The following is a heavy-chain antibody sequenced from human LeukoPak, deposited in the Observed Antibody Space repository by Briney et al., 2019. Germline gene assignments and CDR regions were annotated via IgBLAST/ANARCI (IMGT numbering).Heavy chain of an antibody. J-gene: IGHJ3*02. V-gene: IGHV4-39*01. CDR3: ARRFAPSRNDAFDI. CDR1: GGSISSGGYY. D-gene: IGHD3-10*01. CDR2: IYYSGST. Sequence: PSETLSLTCTVSGGSISSGGYYWSWIRQHPGKGLEWIGTIYYSGSTYYNPSLKSRVTISVDTSKNQFSLKLSSVTASDTAVYYCARRFAPSRNDAFDIWGQGTMVTVSS.